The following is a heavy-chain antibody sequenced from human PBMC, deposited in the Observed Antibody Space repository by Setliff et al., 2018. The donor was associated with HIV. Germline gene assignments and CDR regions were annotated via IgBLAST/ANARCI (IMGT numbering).Heavy chain of an antibody. Sequence: ETLSLTCFVSDFSISTVHLWGWIRQTPVRGLEWIGSVSHSGTIYYNPSLKRRLTMSIDPSKKQFSLSLTSMTAADTGIYYCARQFQLRGYGGHFDFWGQGAPVTVSS. V-gene: IGHV4-38-2*01. CDR3: ARQFQLRGYGGHFDF. J-gene: IGHJ4*02. CDR2: VSHSGTI. CDR1: DFSISTVHL. D-gene: IGHD5-12*01.